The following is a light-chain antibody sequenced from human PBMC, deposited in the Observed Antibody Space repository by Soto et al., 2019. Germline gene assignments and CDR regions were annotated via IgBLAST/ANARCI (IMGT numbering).Light chain of an antibody. J-gene: IGKJ4*01. CDR1: QSVSSN. CDR3: QQYNKWPLT. V-gene: IGKV3-15*01. CDR2: VTS. Sequence: EIVMTQSPATLSVSPGERATLSCRASQSVSSNLAWYQQKPGQAPRLLIYVTSTRATGIPARFSGSGSGTDFTLTISTLQSEDFAIYYCQQYNKWPLTFGRGTKVEIK.